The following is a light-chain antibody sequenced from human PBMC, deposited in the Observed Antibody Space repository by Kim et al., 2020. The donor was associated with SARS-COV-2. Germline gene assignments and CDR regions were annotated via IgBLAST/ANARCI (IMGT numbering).Light chain of an antibody. V-gene: IGLV2-14*01. Sequence: GQSVTISCTGTSSDIGRYNYVSWYQHHPGKAPKLMISEVSKRPSGVSNRFSGSKSGNTASLTISGLQTEDEADYYCHSYTFNSTWVFGGGTKLTVL. CDR1: SSDIGRYNY. CDR3: HSYTFNSTWV. CDR2: EVS. J-gene: IGLJ3*02.